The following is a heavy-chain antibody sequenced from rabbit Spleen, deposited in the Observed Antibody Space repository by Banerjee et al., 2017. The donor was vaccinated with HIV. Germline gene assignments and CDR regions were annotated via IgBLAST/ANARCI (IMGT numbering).Heavy chain of an antibody. CDR1: GFSLNNNYV. Sequence: QEQLEESGGGLVQPEGSLTLTCKASGFSLNNNYVMCWVRQAPGKGLEWIACFYNGNGNTYYASWAKGRFTISKTSSTTVTLQMTSLTAADTSTYFCARENAGDGGWLDLWGPGTLVTVS. CDR3: ARENAGDGGWLDL. V-gene: IGHV1S45*01. J-gene: IGHJ4*01. D-gene: IGHD4-2*01. CDR2: FYNGNGNT.